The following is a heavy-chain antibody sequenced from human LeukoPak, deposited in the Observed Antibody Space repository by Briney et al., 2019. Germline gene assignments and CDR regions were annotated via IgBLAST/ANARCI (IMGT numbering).Heavy chain of an antibody. CDR2: MNPNSGNT. J-gene: IGHJ4*02. D-gene: IGHD6-6*01. CDR1: D. Sequence: DXNXVRQATGQGXEWMGWMNPNSGNTAYAQKFQGRVTMSRDTSISTAYMELSSLRSEDTAVYYCARLPKYSRPLDYWGQGTLVTVSS. V-gene: IGHV1-8*01. CDR3: ARLPKYSRPLDY.